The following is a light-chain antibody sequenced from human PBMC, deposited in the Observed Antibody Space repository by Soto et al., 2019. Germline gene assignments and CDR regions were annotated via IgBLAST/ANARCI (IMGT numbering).Light chain of an antibody. CDR3: QRYYNAPFT. Sequence: DIQVTQYPSSLSASVGDRVTITCRASQDIKNYLAWYQQKQGEIPKLLIYAASTLESGIPPRFSGSGSGTDFTLTINNLQPEDVATYCCQRYYNAPFTFGGGTKVDIK. CDR2: AAS. J-gene: IGKJ4*01. V-gene: IGKV1-27*01. CDR1: QDIKNY.